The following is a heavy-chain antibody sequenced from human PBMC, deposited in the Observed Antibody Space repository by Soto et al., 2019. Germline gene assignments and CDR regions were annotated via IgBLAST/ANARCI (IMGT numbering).Heavy chain of an antibody. Sequence: SVKVSSKASGGTFSSYTISWVRQAPGPGLEWMGRIIPVLGIANYAQKFQGRVTITADKSTSTAYMELSSLRSEDTAVYYCARYQAFLEWLPNLEYFQQWGQGTLVTVSS. CDR3: ARYQAFLEWLPNLEYFQQ. CDR1: GGTFSSYT. D-gene: IGHD3-3*02. CDR2: IIPVLGIA. V-gene: IGHV1-69*02. J-gene: IGHJ1*01.